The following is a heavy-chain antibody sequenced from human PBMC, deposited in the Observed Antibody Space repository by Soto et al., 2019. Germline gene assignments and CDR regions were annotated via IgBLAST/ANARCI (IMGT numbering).Heavy chain of an antibody. V-gene: IGHV3-33*01. Sequence: QVQLVESGGGVVQPGRSLRLSCAASGFTFSSYGMHWVRQAPGKGLEWVAVIWYDGSNKYYADSVKGRFTISRDNSKNTLYLQMNSLRAEDTAVYYCARDQTQWLGCFDYWGQGTLVTVSS. D-gene: IGHD6-19*01. J-gene: IGHJ4*02. CDR2: IWYDGSNK. CDR1: GFTFSSYG. CDR3: ARDQTQWLGCFDY.